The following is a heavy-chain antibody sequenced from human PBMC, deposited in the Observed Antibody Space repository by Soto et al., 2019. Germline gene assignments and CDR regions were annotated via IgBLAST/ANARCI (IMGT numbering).Heavy chain of an antibody. CDR2: MYNTGST. CDR3: ARGDYDILTGYRSNNWFDP. CDR1: GGSISGYY. J-gene: IGHJ5*02. Sequence: SETLSLTCTVSGGSISGYYWSWIRQPPGKGLEWIGYMYNTGSTVYNPSFKSRVTISVDTSKNQFSLRLTSVTAADTAVYYCARGDYDILTGYRSNNWFDPWGQGTLVTVSS. V-gene: IGHV4-59*12. D-gene: IGHD3-9*01.